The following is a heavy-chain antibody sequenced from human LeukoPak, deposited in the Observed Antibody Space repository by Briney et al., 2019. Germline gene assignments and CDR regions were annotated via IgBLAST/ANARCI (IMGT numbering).Heavy chain of an antibody. CDR2: IYSGGNT. Sequence: GGSLRLSCAASGFTVSSNYMSWVRQAPGKGLEWVSVIYSGGNTYYTDSVKGRFTISRDNSKNTPYLQMNSLRPEDTAVYYCARGGYSSGWFHAFDIWGQGTMVTVSS. J-gene: IGHJ3*02. D-gene: IGHD6-19*01. CDR3: ARGGYSSGWFHAFDI. V-gene: IGHV3-66*02. CDR1: GFTVSSNY.